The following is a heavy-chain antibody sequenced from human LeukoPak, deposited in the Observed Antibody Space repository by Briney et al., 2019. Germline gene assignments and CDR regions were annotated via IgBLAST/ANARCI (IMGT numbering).Heavy chain of an antibody. J-gene: IGHJ4*02. V-gene: IGHV3-30*04. D-gene: IGHD5-24*01. CDR3: ARDRGYNYAPFDS. Sequence: GGALRLSCAASQFTFRAYPMHWVRQAPGKGLEWVAFISYDGTRKYSADSVKGRFTISRDNSKSTLYLQMHSLTAEDTAVYYCARDRGYNYAPFDSWGQGTLVTVSS. CDR2: ISYDGTRK. CDR1: QFTFRAYP.